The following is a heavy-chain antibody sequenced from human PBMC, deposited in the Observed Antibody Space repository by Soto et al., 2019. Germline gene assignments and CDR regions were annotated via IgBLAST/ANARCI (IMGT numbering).Heavy chain of an antibody. CDR3: ARGLSSGWFDY. V-gene: IGHV3-21*01. J-gene: IGHJ5*01. Sequence: EVQLVESGGGLVQTGGSLRVSCAASGFTFSNYSLNWVRQDPGKGLEWVSYISSTSKYIYYADSVKGRFTISRDNAKKSLYLQMNRLRAEDTAVYYCARGLSSGWFDYWGQGTLVTVSA. D-gene: IGHD6-19*01. CDR2: ISSTSKYI. CDR1: GFTFSNYS.